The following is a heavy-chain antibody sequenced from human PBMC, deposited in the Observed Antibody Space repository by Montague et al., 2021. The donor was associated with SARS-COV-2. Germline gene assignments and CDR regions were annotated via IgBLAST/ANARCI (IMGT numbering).Heavy chain of an antibody. CDR2: IYYSGST. CDR1: GGSISSGGYY. Sequence: TLSLTCTVSGGSISSGGYYWSWIRQHPGKGLEWIGYIYYSGSTYYNPSLKSRVTISVDTSKNQFSLKLSSVTAADTAVHYCARAATITMIVVVIDAFDIWGQGTMVTVSS. CDR3: ARAATITMIVVVIDAFDI. V-gene: IGHV4-31*03. J-gene: IGHJ3*02. D-gene: IGHD3-22*01.